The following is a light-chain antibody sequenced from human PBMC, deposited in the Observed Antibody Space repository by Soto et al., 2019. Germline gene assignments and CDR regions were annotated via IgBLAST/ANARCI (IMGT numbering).Light chain of an antibody. Sequence: DIQMTQSPSTLSGSGGDRVTGTCRASQTISSWLAWYQQKPGKAPKLLIYKASTLKSGVPSRFSGSGSGTEFTLTLSSLQPDDFATYYCQHYNSYSEAFGQGTKVE. CDR2: KAS. CDR1: QTISSW. V-gene: IGKV1-5*03. CDR3: QHYNSYSEA. J-gene: IGKJ1*01.